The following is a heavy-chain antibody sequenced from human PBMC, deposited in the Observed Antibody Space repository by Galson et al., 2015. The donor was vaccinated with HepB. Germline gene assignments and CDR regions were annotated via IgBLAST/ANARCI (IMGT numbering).Heavy chain of an antibody. Sequence: SLRLSCAASGFTFSSYWINWVRQAPGKGLEWVANIKQDGSEKYYVDSVKGRFTISRDNAKNSLYLQMNSLRAEDTAVYYCARDHFDYWGQGTLVTVSS. CDR1: GFTFSSYW. V-gene: IGHV3-7*03. J-gene: IGHJ4*02. CDR3: ARDHFDY. CDR2: IKQDGSEK.